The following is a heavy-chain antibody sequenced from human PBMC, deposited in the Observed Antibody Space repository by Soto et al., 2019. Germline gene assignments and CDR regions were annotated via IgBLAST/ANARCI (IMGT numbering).Heavy chain of an antibody. Sequence: GGSLRFSCAASGFTFSSYAMSWVRPAPGKGLEWVSAISGSGGSTYYADSVKGRFTISRDNSKNTLYLQMNSLRAEDTAVYYCVAQYCSSTSCYGWFDPWGQRTLVTVSS. D-gene: IGHD2-2*01. CDR3: VAQYCSSTSCYGWFDP. CDR2: ISGSGGST. J-gene: IGHJ5*02. V-gene: IGHV3-23*01. CDR1: GFTFSSYA.